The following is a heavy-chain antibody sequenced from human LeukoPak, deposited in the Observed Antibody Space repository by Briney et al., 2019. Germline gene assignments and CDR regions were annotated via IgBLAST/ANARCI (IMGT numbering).Heavy chain of an antibody. CDR3: ARDLKLDGSSGYYAFDI. CDR1: GGSITDYY. Sequence: SETLSLTCTVSGGSITDYYWGWIRQPTGKGLEWIGYDYYSGSSNYNPSLKSRVTISVDTSKNQFSLKMSSVTAADTAVYYCARDLKLDGSSGYYAFDIWGQGTMVTVSS. CDR2: DYYSGSS. D-gene: IGHD3-22*01. V-gene: IGHV4-59*01. J-gene: IGHJ3*02.